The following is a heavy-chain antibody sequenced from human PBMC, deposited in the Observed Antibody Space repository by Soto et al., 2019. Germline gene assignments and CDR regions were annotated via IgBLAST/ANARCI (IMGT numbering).Heavy chain of an antibody. CDR3: ASRVVTATVAFSGDAFDV. V-gene: IGHV1-2*02. CDR1: GYIFSDYY. D-gene: IGHD2-21*02. J-gene: IGHJ3*01. CDR2: INPKSGHT. Sequence: QAQLVQSGAEVKKPGASVKVSCEASGYIFSDYYIHWVRQAPGQGLDWMGWINPKSGHTYYAEKFRGRVTVTGDTSISTAYMELSRLTFDDTAVYFWASRVVTATVAFSGDAFDVWGQGTGVTVSS.